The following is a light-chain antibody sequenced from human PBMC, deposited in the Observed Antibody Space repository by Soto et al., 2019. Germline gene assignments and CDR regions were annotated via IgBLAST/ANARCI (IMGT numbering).Light chain of an antibody. CDR1: SFNIGSNY. V-gene: IGLV1-47*01. J-gene: IGLJ1*01. Sequence: QSALAQAPSASGTPGQRVTISCSGSSFNIGSNYVYWYQQPPGTAPKLVIFRNDQRPSGIPDRISGSKSGTSASLAISGLRSEDEADYYCSAWDDSLSGYVFVTGTKVTVL. CDR2: RND. CDR3: SAWDDSLSGYV.